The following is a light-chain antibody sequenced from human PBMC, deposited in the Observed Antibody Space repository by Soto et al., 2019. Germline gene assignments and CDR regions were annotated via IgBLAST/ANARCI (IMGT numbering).Light chain of an antibody. CDR3: QTWGSGIVV. Sequence: QLVLTQSPSASASLGASVKLTCTLSSEHSSYAIAWHQQQPEKGPRYLMKLNSDGSHNKGDGIPDRFSGSSSGAERYLTISSLQSEDEAEYYCQTWGSGIVVFGGGTKLTVL. CDR1: SEHSSYA. J-gene: IGLJ2*01. V-gene: IGLV4-69*01. CDR2: LNSDGSH.